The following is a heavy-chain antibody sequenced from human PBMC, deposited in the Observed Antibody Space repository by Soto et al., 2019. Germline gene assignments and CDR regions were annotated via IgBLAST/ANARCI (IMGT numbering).Heavy chain of an antibody. D-gene: IGHD4-4*01. CDR1: GFTFSDYY. CDR2: ISSSGSTI. J-gene: IGHJ5*02. CDR3: AQTLTTVTTWFDP. V-gene: IGHV3-11*01. Sequence: PXVSLRLSCAASGFTFSDYYMSWIRQAPGKGLEWGSYISSSGSTIYYADSVKGRFTISRDNAKNSLYLQMNSLRAEDTAVYYCAQTLTTVTTWFDPWGQGTLVTVSS.